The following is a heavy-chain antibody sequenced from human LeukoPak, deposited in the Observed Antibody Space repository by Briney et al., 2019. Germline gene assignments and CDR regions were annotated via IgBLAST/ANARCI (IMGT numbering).Heavy chain of an antibody. CDR3: ARVYYDSRGIDY. CDR2: INTDGSST. CDR1: GFTFSSYW. Sequence: PGGSLRLSCAASGFTFSSYWMHWVRQAPGKGLVWVSRINTDGSSTSYADSVKGRFTISRDNAKNTLYLQMNSLRAEDTAVYFCARVYYDSRGIDYWGQGTLVTVPS. V-gene: IGHV3-74*01. J-gene: IGHJ4*02. D-gene: IGHD3-22*01.